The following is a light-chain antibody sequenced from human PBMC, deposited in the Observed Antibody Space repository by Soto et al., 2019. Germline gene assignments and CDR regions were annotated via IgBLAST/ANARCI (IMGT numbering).Light chain of an antibody. CDR2: EVS. CDR3: SSYTSSSTGV. CDR1: SRDVGDYNY. J-gene: IGLJ1*01. V-gene: IGLV2-14*01. Sequence: QSVLTQPASVSGSPGQSITISCTGTSRDVGDYNYVSWYQQHPGKAPRLMIYEVSDRPSGVSNRFSGSKSGNTASLTISGLQAEDEADYYCSSYTSSSTGVFGTGTKLTVL.